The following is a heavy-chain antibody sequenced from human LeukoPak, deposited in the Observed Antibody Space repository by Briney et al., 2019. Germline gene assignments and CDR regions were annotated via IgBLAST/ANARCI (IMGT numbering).Heavy chain of an antibody. J-gene: IGHJ4*02. V-gene: IGHV3-30*02. CDR3: AKGYCSSTSCYYFDY. CDR1: GFTFSSYG. CDR2: IWYDGSHT. D-gene: IGHD2-2*01. Sequence: GGSLRLSCAASGFTFSSYGMHWVRQVPGKGLEWVAFIWYDGSHTYYADSVKGRFTISRDNAKNSLYLQMNSLRAEDMALYYCAKGYCSSTSCYYFDYWGQGTLVTVSS.